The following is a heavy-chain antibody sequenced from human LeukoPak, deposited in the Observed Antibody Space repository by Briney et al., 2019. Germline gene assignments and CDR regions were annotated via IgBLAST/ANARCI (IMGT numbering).Heavy chain of an antibody. D-gene: IGHD3-10*01. V-gene: IGHV3-23*01. CDR1: ELHA. CDR2: IGRSGGST. J-gene: IGHJ6*02. CDR3: AKLGGKTANGDEYYGMDV. Sequence: GGSLRLSCAASELHAMTWVRQGPGKGLEWVSAIGRSGGSTYYADSVKGRFTISRDKSNNTLFLQMNSLGAEDTAVYYCAKLGGKTANGDEYYGMDVWGQGTTVTVSS.